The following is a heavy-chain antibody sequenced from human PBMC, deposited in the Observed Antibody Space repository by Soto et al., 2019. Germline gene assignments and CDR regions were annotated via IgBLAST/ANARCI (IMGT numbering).Heavy chain of an antibody. CDR3: ATDVDIVATIWPAFDY. CDR2: IYYSGST. CDR1: GGSISSSSYY. J-gene: IGHJ4*02. Sequence: SETLSLTCTVSGGSISSSSYYWGWIRQPPGKGLEWIGSIYYSGSTYYNPSLKSRVTISVDTSKNQFSLKLSSVTAADTAVYYCATDVDIVATIWPAFDYWGQGTLVTVSS. D-gene: IGHD5-12*01. V-gene: IGHV4-39*01.